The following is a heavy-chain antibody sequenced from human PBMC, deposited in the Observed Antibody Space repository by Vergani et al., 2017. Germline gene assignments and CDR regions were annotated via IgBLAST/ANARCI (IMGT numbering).Heavy chain of an antibody. J-gene: IGHJ6*02. CDR1: GFISSSYW. CDR2: VNQEGSEK. CDR3: VRVPLIRGGSGNYGINNYHGMDV. V-gene: IGHV3-7*01. D-gene: IGHD3-10*01. Sequence: EGQLVESGGDWVQRGGSLRLSCAASGFISSSYWMSWVRQAPGKGLEWVANVNQEGSEKYYVDSVRGRFTISRDNAKNSIYLQMNSLRAEDTAVYFCVRVPLIRGGSGNYGINNYHGMDVWGQGTTVIVSS.